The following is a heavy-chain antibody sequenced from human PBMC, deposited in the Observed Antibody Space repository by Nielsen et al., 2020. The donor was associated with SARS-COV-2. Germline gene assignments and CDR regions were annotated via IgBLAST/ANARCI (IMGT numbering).Heavy chain of an antibody. D-gene: IGHD1-26*01. CDR1: GYTFTSYG. Sequence: ASVKVSCKASGYTFTSYGISWVRQAPGQGLEWMGWISAYNGNTNYAQKLQGRVTMTTDTSTSTAFMELRSLRSDDTAVYYCARDEWERSAFDIWGQGTMVTVSS. J-gene: IGHJ3*02. V-gene: IGHV1-18*01. CDR2: ISAYNGNT. CDR3: ARDEWERSAFDI.